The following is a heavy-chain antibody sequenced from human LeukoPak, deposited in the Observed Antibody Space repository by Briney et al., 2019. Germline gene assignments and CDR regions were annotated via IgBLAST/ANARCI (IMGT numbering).Heavy chain of an antibody. CDR1: GFTFSSYW. V-gene: IGHV3-48*04. Sequence: GGSLRLSCAASGFTFSSYWMSWVRQAPGKGLEWVSYTTSTGRTTYYADSVKGRFTVSRDNAKHSLYLQMNSLRVEDTAVYYCARLPDPYYYYYMDVWGKGTTVTVSS. J-gene: IGHJ6*03. CDR3: ARLPDPYYYYYMDV. CDR2: TTSTGRTT.